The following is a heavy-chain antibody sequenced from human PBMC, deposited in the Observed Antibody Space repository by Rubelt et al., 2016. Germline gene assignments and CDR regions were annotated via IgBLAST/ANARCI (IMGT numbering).Heavy chain of an antibody. V-gene: IGHV4-30-4*08. CDR3: AGGPYSSGWYGDY. Sequence: QVQLQESGPGLVRPSQTLSLTCTVSGGSISSGAYYWSWIRQPPEKGLEWIGSIYYSGSTYYNPSLNIRVTITVDTSKNQSSLRLGLVTAADAAVHYCAGGPYSSGWYGDYWGQGTLVTVSS. CDR1: GGSISSGAYY. J-gene: IGHJ4*02. D-gene: IGHD6-19*01. CDR2: IYYSGST.